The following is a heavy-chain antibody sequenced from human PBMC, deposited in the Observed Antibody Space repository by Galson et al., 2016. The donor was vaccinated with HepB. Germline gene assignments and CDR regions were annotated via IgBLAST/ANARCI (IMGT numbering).Heavy chain of an antibody. CDR1: GVSVSSASYY. Sequence: LSLTCSVSGVSVSSASYYWTWIRQPPGKGLEWVGLIWQNGRTNYNPSLRSRINILLDTSKNHFSLKLTSVTAADTAIYYCARDVTGSWYFDLWGRGTLVTVSA. D-gene: IGHD3-10*01. V-gene: IGHV4-61*03. J-gene: IGHJ2*01. CDR2: IWQNGRT. CDR3: ARDVTGSWYFDL.